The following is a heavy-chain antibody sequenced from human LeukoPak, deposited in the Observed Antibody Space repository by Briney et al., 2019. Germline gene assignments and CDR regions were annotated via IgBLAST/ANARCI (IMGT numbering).Heavy chain of an antibody. CDR2: INHSGST. D-gene: IGHD3-10*01. CDR1: GGSFSGYY. Sequence: PSETLSLTCAVYGGSFSGYYWSWIRQPPGKGREWIGEINHSGSTNYNPSLKSRVTISVDTSKNQFSLKLSSVTAADTAVYYCARGSYGYYGSGSYYYYYYYYMDVWGKGTTVTVSS. J-gene: IGHJ6*03. CDR3: ARGSYGYYGSGSYYYYYYYYMDV. V-gene: IGHV4-34*01.